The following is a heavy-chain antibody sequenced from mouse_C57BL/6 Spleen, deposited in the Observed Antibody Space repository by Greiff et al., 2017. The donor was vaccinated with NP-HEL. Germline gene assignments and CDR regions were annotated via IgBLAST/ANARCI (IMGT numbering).Heavy chain of an antibody. CDR2: INPNNGGT. J-gene: IGHJ3*01. V-gene: IGHV1-26*01. D-gene: IGHD2-4*01. CDR3: ARIPYDYDGAWFAY. Sequence: EVQLQQSGPELVKPGASVKISCKASGYTFTDYYMNWVKQSHGKSLEWIGDINPNNGGTSYNQKFKGKATLTVDKSSSTAYMELRSLTSEDSAVYYCARIPYDYDGAWFAYWGQGTLVTVSA. CDR1: GYTFTDYY.